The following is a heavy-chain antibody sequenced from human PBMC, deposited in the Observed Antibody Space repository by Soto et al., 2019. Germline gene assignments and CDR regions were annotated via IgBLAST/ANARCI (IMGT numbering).Heavy chain of an antibody. V-gene: IGHV3-23*01. CDR1: GFTFSSYA. D-gene: IGHD3-3*01. CDR2: ISGSGGST. CDR3: AKDSPTYYDFWGSLDY. Sequence: GGSLRLSCAASGFTFSSYAMSWVRQAPGKGLEWVSAISGSGGSTYYADSVKGRFTISRDNSKNTLYLQMNSLRAEDTAVYYCAKDSPTYYDFWGSLDYWGQGTLVTVSS. J-gene: IGHJ4*02.